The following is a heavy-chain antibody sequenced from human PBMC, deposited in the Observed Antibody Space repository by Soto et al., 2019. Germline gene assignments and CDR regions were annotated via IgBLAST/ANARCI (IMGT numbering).Heavy chain of an antibody. CDR1: GGSIGSGDNY. J-gene: IGHJ6*02. CDR3: ARDGRIGAGLGYHFGMDV. CDR2: SYYSGNT. Sequence: PSETLSLTCTVSGGSIGSGDNYWSWIRQPPGKGLEWIGFSYYSGNTFYNPSLKSRVTISVDTSKNQFSLKLSSVTAADTAMYYCARDGRIGAGLGYHFGMDVWGQGTTVTVSS. V-gene: IGHV4-30-4*01. D-gene: IGHD1-26*01.